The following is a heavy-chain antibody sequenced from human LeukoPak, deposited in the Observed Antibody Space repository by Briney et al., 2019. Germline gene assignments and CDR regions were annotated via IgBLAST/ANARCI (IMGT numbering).Heavy chain of an antibody. CDR2: IRYDGSKE. Sequence: GGSLRLSCSASGFTFSSYAMHWVRQAPGKGLEWVAFIRYDGSKEYYADSVKGRFTISRDNSKNTLYLQMNSLRAEDTAMYYCAREILGATTDYWGQGTLVTVSS. CDR1: GFTFSSYA. D-gene: IGHD1-26*01. CDR3: AREILGATTDY. V-gene: IGHV3-30*02. J-gene: IGHJ4*02.